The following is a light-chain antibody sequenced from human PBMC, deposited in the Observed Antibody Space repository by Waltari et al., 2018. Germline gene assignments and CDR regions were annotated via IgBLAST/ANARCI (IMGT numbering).Light chain of an antibody. CDR3: SSYTSSSILVV. V-gene: IGLV2-14*01. CDR1: SSDAGGYNY. J-gene: IGLJ2*01. CDR2: DVS. Sequence: QSALTQPASVSGSPGQSITISCTGTSSDAGGYNYVCWYQQHPGKAPNLMIYDVSNRASGASNRFSGSESGNTASLTISGLQAEDEADYYCSSYTSSSILVVFGGGTKLTVL.